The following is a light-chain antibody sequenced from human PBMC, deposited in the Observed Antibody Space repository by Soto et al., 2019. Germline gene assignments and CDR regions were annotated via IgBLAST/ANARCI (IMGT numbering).Light chain of an antibody. CDR1: SSDVGRYNY. J-gene: IGLJ1*01. CDR3: NSFTSSSTLV. Sequence: QSALTQPASVSGSPGQSITISYTGTSSDVGRYNYVSWYQQHPGKAPKLMIYEVSDRPSGVSNRFSGSKSGNTASLTISGLQAEDEADYYCNSFTSSSTLVFGTGTKVTVL. CDR2: EVS. V-gene: IGLV2-14*01.